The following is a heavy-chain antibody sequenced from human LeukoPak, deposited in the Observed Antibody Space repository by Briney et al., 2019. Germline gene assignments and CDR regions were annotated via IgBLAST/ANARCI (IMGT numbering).Heavy chain of an antibody. CDR3: AGSNGKRFAADY. CDR2: MNPNSGNT. CDR1: GYTFTSYD. V-gene: IGHV1-8*01. J-gene: IGHJ4*02. Sequence: ASVKVSCKASGYTFTSYDINWVRQATGQGLEWMGWMNPNSGNTGYAQKFQGRVTMTRNTSISTAYMELSSLRSEDTAVYYCAGSNGKRFAADYWGQGTLVTVSS. D-gene: IGHD3-16*01.